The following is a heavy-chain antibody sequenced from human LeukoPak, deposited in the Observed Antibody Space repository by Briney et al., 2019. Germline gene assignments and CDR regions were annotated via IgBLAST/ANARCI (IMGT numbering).Heavy chain of an antibody. CDR2: ISSNGGST. V-gene: IGHV3-64*01. CDR1: GFTFSSYS. CDR3: ARSYSGSWYEHFDY. Sequence: GGSLRLSCAASGFTFSSYSMNWVRQAPGKGLEYVSAISSNGGSTYYANSVKGRFTIFRDNSKDTLYLQMGSLRAEDMAVYYCARSYSGSWYEHFDYWGQGTLVTVSS. J-gene: IGHJ4*02. D-gene: IGHD6-13*01.